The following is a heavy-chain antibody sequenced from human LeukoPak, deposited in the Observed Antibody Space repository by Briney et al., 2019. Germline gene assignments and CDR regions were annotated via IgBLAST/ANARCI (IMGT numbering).Heavy chain of an antibody. J-gene: IGHJ4*02. D-gene: IGHD4-17*01. V-gene: IGHV3-7*03. CDR1: GFTLSSYW. CDR2: INQDGSQK. Sequence: PGGSLRLSCAVSGFTLSSYWMSWFRQAPGKGREWVANINQDGSQKFSVDSVKGRFTISRDNAKNSLSLQMNSLRVEDTAVYYCARDWFDGDYDRFDYWGQGTLVTVSS. CDR3: ARDWFDGDYDRFDY.